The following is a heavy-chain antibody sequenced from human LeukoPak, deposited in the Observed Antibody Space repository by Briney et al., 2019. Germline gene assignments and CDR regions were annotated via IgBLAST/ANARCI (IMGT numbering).Heavy chain of an antibody. J-gene: IGHJ4*02. CDR2: VNPNIGHT. D-gene: IGHD2-15*01. V-gene: IGHV1-8*01. CDR3: ARGAPGSYCSGGSCPYFDY. Sequence: ASVKVSCKASGYTFTSYDVNLVRQAPGHGLEWMGWVNPNIGHTGYAQKFQGRVTMTTNTSISTAYMELSSLRSEDTAVYYCARGAPGSYCSGGSCPYFDYWGQGTLVSVSS. CDR1: GYTFTSYD.